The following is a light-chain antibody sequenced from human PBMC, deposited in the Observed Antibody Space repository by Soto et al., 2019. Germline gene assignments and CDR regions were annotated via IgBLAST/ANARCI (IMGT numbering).Light chain of an antibody. Sequence: DIQLTQSPSFLSASVGDRVTITCRASQGISSYLAWYQQKPGKAPKLLIYAASTLQSGVPSRFSGSGSGTEFTLTISSLQPEDFATYYCQPLNSYPPFGPGTKVDIK. CDR2: AAS. J-gene: IGKJ3*01. V-gene: IGKV1-9*01. CDR3: QPLNSYPP. CDR1: QGISSY.